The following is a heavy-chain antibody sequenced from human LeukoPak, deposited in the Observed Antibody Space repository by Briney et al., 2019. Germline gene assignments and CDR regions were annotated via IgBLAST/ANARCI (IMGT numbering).Heavy chain of an antibody. Sequence: GGSLRLSCAASGFTFSSYGMHWVRQAPGKGLEWVAVISYDGSNKYYADSVNGRFTISRDNSKNTLSLQMNSLRAEDTAMYYCAKSPSGRSRISRFDDWGQGILVTVSS. V-gene: IGHV3-30*18. J-gene: IGHJ4*02. D-gene: IGHD1-26*01. CDR2: ISYDGSNK. CDR1: GFTFSSYG. CDR3: AKSPSGRSRISRFDD.